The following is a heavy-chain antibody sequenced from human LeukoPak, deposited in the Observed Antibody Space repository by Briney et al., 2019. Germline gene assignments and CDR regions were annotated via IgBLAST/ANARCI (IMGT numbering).Heavy chain of an antibody. V-gene: IGHV4-38-2*02. CDR1: GYSISTGYY. Sequence: SETLSLTCTVSGYSISTGYYWGWIRQPPGKGLEWIGSIYHSGSTYYNPSLKSRVTISVDTSKNQFSLKLSSVTAADTAVYYCARPKLNYGSGSYIYWGQGTLVTVSS. CDR3: ARPKLNYGSGSYIY. D-gene: IGHD3-10*01. J-gene: IGHJ4*02. CDR2: IYHSGST.